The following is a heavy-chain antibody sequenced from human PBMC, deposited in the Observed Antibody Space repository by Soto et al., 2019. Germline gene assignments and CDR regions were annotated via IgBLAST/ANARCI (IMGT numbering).Heavy chain of an antibody. Sequence: GASVKVSCKASGYTFTSYYMHWVRQAPGQGLEWMGIINPSGGSTSYAQKFQGRVTMTRDTSTSTVYMELSSLRSEDTVVYYCARGIVVVRDAGAFDIWGQGTMVTVSS. CDR1: GYTFTSYY. CDR2: INPSGGST. D-gene: IGHD2-2*01. J-gene: IGHJ3*02. CDR3: ARGIVVVRDAGAFDI. V-gene: IGHV1-46*03.